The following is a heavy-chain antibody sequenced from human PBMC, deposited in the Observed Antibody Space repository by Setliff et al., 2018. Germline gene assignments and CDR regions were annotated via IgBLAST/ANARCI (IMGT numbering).Heavy chain of an antibody. Sequence: ASETLSLTCAVSGGSISSGNWWSWVRQTPGKGLEWIGEINHSGKTNHKPSLRSRVTMSVDKSKNQFSLKLNSVTAADTAVYYCARSYSNSLEYWGQGTLVTVS. J-gene: IGHJ4*02. CDR2: INHSGKT. CDR3: ARSYSNSLEY. CDR1: GGSISSGNW. D-gene: IGHD4-4*01. V-gene: IGHV4-4*02.